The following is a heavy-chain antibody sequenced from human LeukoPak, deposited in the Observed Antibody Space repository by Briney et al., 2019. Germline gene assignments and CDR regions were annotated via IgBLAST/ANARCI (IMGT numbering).Heavy chain of an antibody. Sequence: SETLSLTCTVSGYSISSGYNWGWIRQPPGKGLEWIGSIYHSGSTYYNPSLKSRVTISVDTSKNQFSLKLSSVTAADTAVYYCARGPPRKYYYDSSGYLFDYWGQGTLVTVSS. D-gene: IGHD3-22*01. J-gene: IGHJ4*02. CDR2: IYHSGST. CDR1: GYSISSGYN. V-gene: IGHV4-38-2*02. CDR3: ARGPPRKYYYDSSGYLFDY.